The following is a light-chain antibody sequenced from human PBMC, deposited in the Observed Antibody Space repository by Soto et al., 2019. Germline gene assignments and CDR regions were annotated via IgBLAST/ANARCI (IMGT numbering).Light chain of an antibody. CDR3: QTWGTGNVV. Sequence: QLVLTQSPSASASLGASVKLPGTLSRGHSSYAIAWHQQQPEKGPRYLMKLNSDGSHSKGDGIPDRFSGSSSGAERYLTISSLQSEDEADYYCQTWGTGNVVFGGGTKLTVL. J-gene: IGLJ2*01. CDR2: LNSDGSH. CDR1: RGHSSYA. V-gene: IGLV4-69*01.